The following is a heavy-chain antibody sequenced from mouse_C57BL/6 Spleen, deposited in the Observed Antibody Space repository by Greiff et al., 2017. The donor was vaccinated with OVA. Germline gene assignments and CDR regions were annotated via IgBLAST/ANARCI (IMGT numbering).Heavy chain of an antibody. CDR1: GYAFSSYW. J-gene: IGHJ2*01. Sequence: QVQLQQSGAELVKPGASVKISCKASGYAFSSYWMNWVKQRPGKGLEWIGQIYPGDGDTNYNGKFKGKATLTADKSSSTAYMQLSSLTSEDSAVYFCARRGDYAYDWGYWGQGTTLTVSS. CDR2: IYPGDGDT. D-gene: IGHD1-2*01. V-gene: IGHV1-80*01. CDR3: ARRGDYAYDWGY.